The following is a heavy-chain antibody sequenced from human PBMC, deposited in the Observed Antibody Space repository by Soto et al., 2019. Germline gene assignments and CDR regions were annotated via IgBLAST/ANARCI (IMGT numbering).Heavy chain of an antibody. V-gene: IGHV3-53*01. Sequence: GGSLRLSCAASGFTVSSNDMSGVRQAPGKGLEWVSVIYSGGSTYYEDSVKSRFTISRDNSKNTLFLQMSDLRAEDTAVYYCGRDRPHYINGVCYTGSDYWGRGTPVTVSS. CDR1: GFTVSSND. J-gene: IGHJ4*02. CDR3: GRDRPHYINGVCYTGSDY. CDR2: IYSGGST. D-gene: IGHD2-8*01.